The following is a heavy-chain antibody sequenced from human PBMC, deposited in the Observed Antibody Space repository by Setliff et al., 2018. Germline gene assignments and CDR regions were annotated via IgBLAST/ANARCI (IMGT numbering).Heavy chain of an antibody. D-gene: IGHD7-27*01. J-gene: IGHJ4*02. V-gene: IGHV4-34*01. CDR3: AKFGPLDLTGDWAFDN. CDR2: INHSGST. Sequence: PSETLSLTCTVYGGSFSNYYWSWIRQPPGKGLEWIGEINHSGSTNYNSSLTSRVTISVDTSKKQFSLKLSSVTAADTAVYYCAKFGPLDLTGDWAFDNWGQGTLVTVSS. CDR1: GGSFSNYY.